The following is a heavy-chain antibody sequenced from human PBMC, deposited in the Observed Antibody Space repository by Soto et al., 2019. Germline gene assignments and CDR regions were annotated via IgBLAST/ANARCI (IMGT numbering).Heavy chain of an antibody. CDR2: ISYDGSNK. CDR3: AKDVSQLVDDY. Sequence: VQLVESGGGVVQPGRSLRLSCAASGFTFSSYGMHWVRQAPGKGLEWVAVISYDGSNKYYADSVKGRFTISRDNSKNTLYLQMNSLRAEDTAVYYCAKDVSQLVDDYWGQGTLVTVSS. J-gene: IGHJ4*02. D-gene: IGHD6-6*01. CDR1: GFTFSSYG. V-gene: IGHV3-30*18.